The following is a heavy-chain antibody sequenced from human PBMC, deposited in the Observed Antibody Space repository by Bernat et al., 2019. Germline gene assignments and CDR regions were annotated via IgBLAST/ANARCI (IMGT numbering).Heavy chain of an antibody. Sequence: QVQLVESGGGLVKPGGSLRLSCAASGFTFSDYYMSWIRQAPGKGLEWVSYISSSSSYTNYADSVKGRFTISRDNAKNSLYLQMNSLRAEDTAVYYRASSYDILTTGLDYWGQGTLVTVSS. V-gene: IGHV3-11*06. J-gene: IGHJ4*02. CDR3: ASSYDILTTGLDY. CDR2: ISSSSSYT. D-gene: IGHD3-9*01. CDR1: GFTFSDYY.